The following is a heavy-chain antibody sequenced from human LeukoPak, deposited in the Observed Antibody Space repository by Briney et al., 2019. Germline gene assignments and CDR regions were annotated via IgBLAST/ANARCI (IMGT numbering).Heavy chain of an antibody. V-gene: IGHV4-34*01. D-gene: IGHD3-16*01. J-gene: IGHJ6*03. CDR3: ARETAQKGAHYMDV. CDR1: GGSFSGYY. Sequence: SETLSLTCAVYGGSFSGYYWSWIRQPPGKGLEWIGEINHSGSTNYNPSLKSRVTISVDTFKNQFSLKVSSVTAADTAVYYCARETAQKGAHYMDVWGKGTTVTISS. CDR2: INHSGST.